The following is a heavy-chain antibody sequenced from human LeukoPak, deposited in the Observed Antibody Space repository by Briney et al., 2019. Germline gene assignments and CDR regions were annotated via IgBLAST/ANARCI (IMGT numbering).Heavy chain of an antibody. Sequence: GGSLRLSCAASGFTFSSYGMHWVRQAPGKGLEWVAVISYDGSNKYYADSVKGRFTISRDNSKNTLYLQMNSLRAEDTAVYHCAKSAPGRVDYFDYWGQGTLVTVSS. CDR3: AKSAPGRVDYFDY. D-gene: IGHD2-15*01. CDR2: ISYDGSNK. J-gene: IGHJ4*02. CDR1: GFTFSSYG. V-gene: IGHV3-30*18.